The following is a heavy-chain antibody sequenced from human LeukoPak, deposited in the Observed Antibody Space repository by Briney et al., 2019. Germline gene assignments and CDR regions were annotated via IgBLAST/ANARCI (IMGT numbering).Heavy chain of an antibody. Sequence: SETLSLTCTVSGGSISSGGYYWSWIRQHPGKGLEWIGYIYYSGSTYYNPSLKSRVTISVDTSKNQFSLKLSSVTAADTTVYYCASGLPSWQRDAFDIWGQGTMVTVSS. J-gene: IGHJ3*02. CDR2: IYYSGST. CDR3: ASGLPSWQRDAFDI. CDR1: GGSISSGGYY. D-gene: IGHD2-15*01. V-gene: IGHV4-31*03.